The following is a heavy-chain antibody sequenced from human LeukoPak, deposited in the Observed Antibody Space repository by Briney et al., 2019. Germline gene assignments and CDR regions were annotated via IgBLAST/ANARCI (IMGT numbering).Heavy chain of an antibody. CDR2: IYYSGST. Sequence: SETLSLTCTVSGGSISSSSYYWGWIRQPPGKGLEWIGSIYYSGSTYYNPSLKSRVTISVDTSKNQFSLKLSSVTAADTAVYYCACFWSGPYYFDYWGQGTLVTVSS. J-gene: IGHJ4*02. D-gene: IGHD3-3*01. CDR3: ACFWSGPYYFDY. CDR1: GGSISSSSYY. V-gene: IGHV4-39*01.